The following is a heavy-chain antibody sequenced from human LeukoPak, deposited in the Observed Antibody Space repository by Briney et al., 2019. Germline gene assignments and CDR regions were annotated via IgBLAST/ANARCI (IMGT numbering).Heavy chain of an antibody. CDR1: GFTFSSYS. J-gene: IGHJ3*02. CDR2: ISSSSSYI. V-gene: IGHV3-21*01. CDR3: ARARYSYGDNDAFDI. Sequence: PGGSLRLSCAASGFTFSSYSMNWVRQAPGKGLEWVSSISSSSSYIYYADSVKGRFTISRDNAKNSLYLQMNSLRAEDTAVYYCARARYSYGDNDAFDIWGQGTMVTVSS. D-gene: IGHD5-18*01.